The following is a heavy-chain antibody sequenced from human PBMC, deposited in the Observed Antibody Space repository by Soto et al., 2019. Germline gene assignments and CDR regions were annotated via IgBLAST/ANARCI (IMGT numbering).Heavy chain of an antibody. D-gene: IGHD2-2*01. J-gene: IGHJ6*02. CDR3: AIGSTSLGMDV. V-gene: IGHV4-31*03. Sequence: QVQLQESGPGLVKPSQTLSLTCIVSGGSISSSDYYWSGIRQHPGKGLEWIGYMYYSGSTYYNPSLKSRVTISVDTSKNQFSLKLSSVTAADTAVYYCAIGSTSLGMDVWGQGTTVTVSS. CDR1: GGSISSSDYY. CDR2: MYYSGST.